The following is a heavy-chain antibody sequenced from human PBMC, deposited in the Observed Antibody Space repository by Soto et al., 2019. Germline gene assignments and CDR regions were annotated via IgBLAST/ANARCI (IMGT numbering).Heavy chain of an antibody. CDR2: ISNSGGTT. J-gene: IGHJ6*03. V-gene: IGHV3-23*01. CDR1: GFTFSSSA. CDR3: AKGSRGAYYYCMDV. Sequence: EVQMLESGGGLVQPGGSLRLSCAASGFTFSSSAMNWVRQAPGKGLEWVSSISNSGGTTSYADSVKGRFTISRDNSKNTLYLHMNCLRAEDTAVYYCAKGSRGAYYYCMDVWGKGTTVTVSS.